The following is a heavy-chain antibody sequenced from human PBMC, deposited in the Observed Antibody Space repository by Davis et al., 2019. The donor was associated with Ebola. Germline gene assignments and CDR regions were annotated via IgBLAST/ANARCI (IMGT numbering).Heavy chain of an antibody. CDR2: IYPGDSET. J-gene: IGHJ6*02. Sequence: KVSCKGSGYSFSNYWVGWVRQMPGKGLEWMGIIYPGDSETRYSPSFQDQVTISADKSISTAYLQWSSLKASDTAMYYCARQYSSSWYDSYYYYGMDVWGQGTTVTVSS. V-gene: IGHV5-51*01. D-gene: IGHD6-13*01. CDR3: ARQYSSSWYDSYYYYGMDV. CDR1: GYSFSNYW.